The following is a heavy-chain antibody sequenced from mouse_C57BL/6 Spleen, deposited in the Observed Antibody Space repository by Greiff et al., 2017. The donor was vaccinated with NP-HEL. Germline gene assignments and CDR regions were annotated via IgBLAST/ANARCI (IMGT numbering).Heavy chain of an antibody. CDR3: ARDGITTVVATTDYFDY. V-gene: IGHV1-82*01. D-gene: IGHD1-1*01. Sequence: VKLQESGPELVKPGASVKISCKASGYAFSSSWMNWVKQRPGKGLEWIGRIYPGDGDTNYNGKFKGKATLTADKSSSTAYMQLSSLTSEDSAVYFCARDGITTVVATTDYFDYWGQGTTLTVSS. CDR1: GYAFSSSW. J-gene: IGHJ2*01. CDR2: IYPGDGDT.